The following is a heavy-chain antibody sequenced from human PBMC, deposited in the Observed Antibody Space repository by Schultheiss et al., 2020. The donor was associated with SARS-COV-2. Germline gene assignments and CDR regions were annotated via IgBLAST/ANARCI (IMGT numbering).Heavy chain of an antibody. V-gene: IGHV4-39*02. CDR1: GGSISSGSYY. CDR2: IYYSGST. Sequence: SETLSLTCTVSGGSISSGSYYWSWIRQPAGKGLEWIGSIYYSGSTYYNPSVKSRVTISIDTSKIQFSLRLSSVTAADTAVYYCARVHYSDSSGYFRPGDAFDSWGQGTMVTVSS. J-gene: IGHJ3*02. D-gene: IGHD3-22*01. CDR3: ARVHYSDSSGYFRPGDAFDS.